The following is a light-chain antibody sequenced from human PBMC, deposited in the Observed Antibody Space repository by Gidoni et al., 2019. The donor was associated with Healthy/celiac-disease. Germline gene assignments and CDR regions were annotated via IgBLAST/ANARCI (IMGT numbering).Light chain of an antibody. CDR1: SSNIGSNT. CDR2: SNN. Sequence: QSVLTQPPSASGTPGQRVTISFSGSSSNIGSNTVNWYQQLPGTAPKLLMYSNNQRPSGSPDRFSCSKSGTSASLAISGLQSEDEADYYCAAWDDSLNGVVFGGGTKLTVL. V-gene: IGLV1-44*01. CDR3: AAWDDSLNGVV. J-gene: IGLJ2*01.